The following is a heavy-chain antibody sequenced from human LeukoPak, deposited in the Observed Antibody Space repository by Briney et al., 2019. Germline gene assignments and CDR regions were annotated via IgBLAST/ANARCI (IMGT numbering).Heavy chain of an antibody. Sequence: GASVKVSCKASGYTFTSYYMHWVRQAPGQGLEWMGIINPSGGSTSYAQKFQGRVTMTRDTSTSTVYMELSSLSSDDTAVYFCARTSSIAVYHLDYWGQGTQVTVSS. CDR3: ARTSSIAVYHLDY. D-gene: IGHD6-19*01. CDR1: GYTFTSYY. J-gene: IGHJ4*02. CDR2: INPSGGST. V-gene: IGHV1-46*01.